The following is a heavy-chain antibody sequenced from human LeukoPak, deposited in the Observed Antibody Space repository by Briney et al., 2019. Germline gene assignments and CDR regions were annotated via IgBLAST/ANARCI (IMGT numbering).Heavy chain of an antibody. V-gene: IGHV4-34*01. CDR3: AREWGGDFDY. CDR2: INHSGST. CDR1: GGSFSGYY. J-gene: IGHJ4*02. Sequence: SETLSLTCAVYGGSFSGYYWSWIRQPPGKGLEWIGEINHSGSTNYNPSLKSRVTISVDTSKNQFCLKLSSVTAADTAVYYCAREWGGDFDYWGQGTLVTVSS. D-gene: IGHD2-21*01.